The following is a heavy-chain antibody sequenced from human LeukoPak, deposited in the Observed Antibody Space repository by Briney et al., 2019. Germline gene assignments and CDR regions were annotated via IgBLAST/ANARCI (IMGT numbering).Heavy chain of an antibody. CDR3: ARTKSSWFDP. V-gene: IGHV4-39*01. CDR2: IHYSGST. CDR1: GDSISSSSYY. D-gene: IGHD2-8*01. Sequence: PSETLSLTCTVSGDSISSSSYYWGWIRQPPGKGLEWIGSIHYSGSTYYNPSLKSRVTISVDTSKNQLSLKLTSVTAADTAVHYCARTKSSWFDPWGQGTLVTVSS. J-gene: IGHJ5*02.